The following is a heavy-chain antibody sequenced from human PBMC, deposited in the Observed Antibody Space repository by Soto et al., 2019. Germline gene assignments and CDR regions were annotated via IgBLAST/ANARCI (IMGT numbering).Heavy chain of an antibody. Sequence: AASVKVSCKASGYTFTGYYMHWVRQAPGQGLEWMGWINPNSGGTNYAQKFQGRVTMTRDTSISTAYMELSRLRSDDTAVYYCARGTLWYVVVAAGWFDPWGQGTLLTVSS. V-gene: IGHV1-2*02. D-gene: IGHD2-15*01. CDR1: GYTFTGYY. CDR2: INPNSGGT. CDR3: ARGTLWYVVVAAGWFDP. J-gene: IGHJ5*02.